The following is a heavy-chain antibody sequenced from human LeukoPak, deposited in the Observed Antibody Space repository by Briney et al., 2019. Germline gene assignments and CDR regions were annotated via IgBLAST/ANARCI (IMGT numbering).Heavy chain of an antibody. Sequence: ASVKVSCKASGYTFTSYGISWVRQAPGQGLEWMGWIDTNTGNPAYAQGFAGRFVFSLDTSVTTTYLQISSLKAEDTAVYYCTRGRDTTGYFVYWGQGTLVTVSS. V-gene: IGHV7-4-1*02. J-gene: IGHJ4*02. D-gene: IGHD3-22*01. CDR1: GYTFTSYG. CDR3: TRGRDTTGYFVY. CDR2: IDTNTGNP.